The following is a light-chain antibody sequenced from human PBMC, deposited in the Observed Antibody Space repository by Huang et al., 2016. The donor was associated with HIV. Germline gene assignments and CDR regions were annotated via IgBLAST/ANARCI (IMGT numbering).Light chain of an antibody. CDR3: QQSYTTPPT. CDR1: QSISNY. J-gene: IGKJ1*01. V-gene: IGKV1-39*01. Sequence: DIQMTQSPSSLSASVGDRVTITCRASQSISNYLNWYQQRPGKAPKLLISAASSLQSGVSSRFNGSRSGTDFTLSISSLQAEDFVTYYWQQSYTTPPTFGHGTKVEVK. CDR2: AAS.